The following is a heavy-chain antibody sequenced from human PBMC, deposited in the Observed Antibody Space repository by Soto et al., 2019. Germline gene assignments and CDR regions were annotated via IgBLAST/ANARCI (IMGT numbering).Heavy chain of an antibody. CDR1: GFTFSSYA. CDR2: ISGSGGGT. D-gene: IGHD2-2*01. V-gene: IGHV3-23*01. CDR3: AKWGSSSWSPHYYFDY. J-gene: IGHJ4*02. Sequence: GGSLRLSCAASGFTFSSYAMSWVRQAPGKGLEWVSAISGSGGGTYYGVSVKGRFTISRDNSKSTMYLQMNSLRAEATAIYYCAKWGSSSWSPHYYFDYWGQETLFTVSS.